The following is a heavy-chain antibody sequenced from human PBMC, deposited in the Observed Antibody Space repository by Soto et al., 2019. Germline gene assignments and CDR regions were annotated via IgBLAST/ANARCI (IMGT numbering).Heavy chain of an antibody. CDR3: ARDGYCSGGSCYSVPVFDY. J-gene: IGHJ4*02. CDR1: GFTFSSYG. Sequence: QVQLVESGGGVVQPGRSLRLSCAASGFTFSSYGMHWVRQAPGKGLEWVAVIWYDGSNKYYADSVKGRFTISRANSKNTLDLQMTSLRAEDTAVYYCARDGYCSGGSCYSVPVFDYWGQGTLVTVSS. D-gene: IGHD2-15*01. CDR2: IWYDGSNK. V-gene: IGHV3-33*01.